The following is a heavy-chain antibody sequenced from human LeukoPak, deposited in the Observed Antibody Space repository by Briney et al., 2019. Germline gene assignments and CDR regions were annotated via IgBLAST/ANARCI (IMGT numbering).Heavy chain of an antibody. CDR2: ISGDGVST. CDR1: GLPIADFA. V-gene: IGHV3-43*02. CDR3: AKESGKFDY. Sequence: PGGSLRLSRVASGLPIADFAMHWVRQAPGKGLEWVSLISGDGVSTFYAVSVKGRFSISRDNSKNSLYLEMNSLRTEDAAMYYCAKESGKFDYWGQGTLVAVSS. J-gene: IGHJ4*02.